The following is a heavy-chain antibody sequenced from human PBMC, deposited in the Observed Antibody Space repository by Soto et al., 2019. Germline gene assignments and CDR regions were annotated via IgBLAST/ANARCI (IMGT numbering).Heavy chain of an antibody. V-gene: IGHV4-4*07. CDR3: ARSRYTGTYSGRFLDY. J-gene: IGHJ4*02. CDR2: IFNGGST. D-gene: IGHD1-26*01. Sequence: SETLSLTCTVSVVSISSYYWNWIRQPAGKGLEWIGRIFNGGSTSYNPSLKSRVTMSLDTSKNQFSLKLTSVAAEDTAMYFCARSRYTGTYSGRFLDYWGQGSLVTVSS. CDR1: VVSISSYY.